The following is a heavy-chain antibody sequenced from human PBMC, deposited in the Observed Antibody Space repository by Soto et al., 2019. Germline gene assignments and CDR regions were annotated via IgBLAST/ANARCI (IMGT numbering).Heavy chain of an antibody. CDR1: GLTFSDRY. D-gene: IGHD4-17*01. CDR2: IRKKTNSYTT. V-gene: IGHV3-72*01. Sequence: GGSLRLSCAASGLTFSDRYIDWVRQAPGKGLEWVGRIRKKTNSYTTEYAASVKGRFIISRDDSTNSLYLQMSSLKTEDTAVYYCTTVSTVDYYFDYWCQGTLITVSS. J-gene: IGHJ4*02. CDR3: TTVSTVDYYFDY.